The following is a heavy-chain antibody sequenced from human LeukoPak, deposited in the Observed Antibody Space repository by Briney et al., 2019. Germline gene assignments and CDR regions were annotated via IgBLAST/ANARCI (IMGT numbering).Heavy chain of an antibody. CDR3: ASLHYYDSSGYPY. D-gene: IGHD3-22*01. V-gene: IGHV4-59*08. CDR2: IYYSGST. CDR1: GGSISSYY. Sequence: SETLSLTCTVSGGSISSYYWSWIRQPPGKGLEWIGYIYYSGSTNYNPSLKSRVTISVDTSKNQFSLKLSSVTAADTAVYYCASLHYYDSSGYPYWGQGTWSPSPQ. J-gene: IGHJ4*02.